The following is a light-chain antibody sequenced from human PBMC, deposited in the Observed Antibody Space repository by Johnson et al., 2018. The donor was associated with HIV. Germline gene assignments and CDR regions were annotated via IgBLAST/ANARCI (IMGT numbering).Light chain of an antibody. V-gene: IGLV1-51*02. Sequence: HSVLTQPPSVSAAPGQKVTISCSGSSSNIGNNYVSWYQQLPGTAPKLLIYENNKRPSGIPDRFSGSKSGTSATLGITGLQTGDEADYYCGTWDGSLSGYVFGTGTKLTVL. CDR3: GTWDGSLSGYV. CDR1: SSNIGNNY. J-gene: IGLJ1*01. CDR2: ENN.